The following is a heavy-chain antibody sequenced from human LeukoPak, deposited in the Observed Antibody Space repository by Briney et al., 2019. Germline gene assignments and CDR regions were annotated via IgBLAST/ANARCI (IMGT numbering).Heavy chain of an antibody. J-gene: IGHJ2*01. Sequence: ASVKVSCKVSGYTLTELSMHWVRQAPGKGLEWMGWISAYNGNTNYAQKLQGRVTMTTDTSTSTAYMELRSLRSDDTAVYYCARTRTVAGSIYWYFDLWGRGTLVTVSS. CDR1: GYTLTELS. D-gene: IGHD6-19*01. CDR3: ARTRTVAGSIYWYFDL. CDR2: ISAYNGNT. V-gene: IGHV1-18*01.